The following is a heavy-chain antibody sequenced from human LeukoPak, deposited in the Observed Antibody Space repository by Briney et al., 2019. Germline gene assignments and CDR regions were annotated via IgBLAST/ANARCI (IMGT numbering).Heavy chain of an antibody. J-gene: IGHJ4*02. CDR2: IIPIFGTA. CDR1: GGTFSSYA. Sequence: SVEVSCKASGGTFSSYAISWVRQAPGQGLEWMGGIIPIFGTANYAQKFQGRVTITADESTSTAYMELSSLRSGDTAVYYCAREGYYDSSGSYFDYWGQGTLVTVSS. CDR3: AREGYYDSSGSYFDY. D-gene: IGHD3-22*01. V-gene: IGHV1-69*13.